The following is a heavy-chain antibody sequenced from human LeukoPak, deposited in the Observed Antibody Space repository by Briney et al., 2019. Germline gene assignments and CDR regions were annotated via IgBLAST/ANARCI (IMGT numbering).Heavy chain of an antibody. Sequence: SVKVSCKASGGTFISYAISWVRQAPGQGLEWMGGIIPIFGTANYAQKFQGRVTITADESTSTAYMELSSLRSEDTAVYYCARDSNVPGRNYYYYGMDVWGQGTTVTVSS. CDR2: IIPIFGTA. CDR1: GGTFISYA. J-gene: IGHJ6*02. V-gene: IGHV1-69*13. D-gene: IGHD1-26*01. CDR3: ARDSNVPGRNYYYYGMDV.